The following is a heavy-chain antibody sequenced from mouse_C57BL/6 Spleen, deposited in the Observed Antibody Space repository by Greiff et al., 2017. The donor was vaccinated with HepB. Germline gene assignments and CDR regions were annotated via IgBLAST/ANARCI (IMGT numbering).Heavy chain of an antibody. CDR1: GYSITSDY. D-gene: IGHD2-5*01. J-gene: IGHJ2*01. V-gene: IGHV3-8*01. Sequence: EVQRVESGPGLAKPSQTLSLTCSVTGYSITSDYWNWIRKFPGNKLEYMGYISYSGSTYYNPSLKSRISITRDTSKNQYYLQLNSVTTEDTATYYCARSEYYSNYGGYFDYWGQGTTLTVSS. CDR2: ISYSGST. CDR3: ARSEYYSNYGGYFDY.